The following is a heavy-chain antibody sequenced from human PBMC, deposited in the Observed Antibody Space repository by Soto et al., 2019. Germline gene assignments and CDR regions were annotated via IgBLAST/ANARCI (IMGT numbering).Heavy chain of an antibody. V-gene: IGHV1-69*06. Sequence: QVQLVQSGAVVKKPGSSVTVSCKASGGMFSDYTISWVRQAPGQGLEWMGGIIPIFGGPHSAQKFQGRVTHSERNPTNSVYYERRDSETEGTAAYYGAKKGGGASIDFWRANWFNPWGQGTLVTFSS. CDR1: GGMFSDYT. D-gene: IGHD3-3*01. CDR2: IIPIFGGP. J-gene: IGHJ5*02. CDR3: AKKGGGASIDFWRANWFNP.